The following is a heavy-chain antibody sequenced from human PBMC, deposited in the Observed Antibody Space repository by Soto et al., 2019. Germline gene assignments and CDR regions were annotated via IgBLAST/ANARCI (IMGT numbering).Heavy chain of an antibody. J-gene: IGHJ6*03. D-gene: IGHD6-6*01. CDR1: GGSISSYY. CDR2: IYYSGST. V-gene: IGHV4-59*01. CDR3: ARDGRAARSYYYYYMDV. Sequence: PSETLSLTCTVSGGSISSYYWSWIRQPPGKGLEWIGYIYYSGSTNYNPSLKSRVTISVDTSKNQFSLKLSSVTAADTAVYYCARDGRAARSYYYYYMDVWGKGTTVTVS.